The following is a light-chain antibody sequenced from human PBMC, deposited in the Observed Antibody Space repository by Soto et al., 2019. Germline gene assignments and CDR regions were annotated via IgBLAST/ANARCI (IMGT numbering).Light chain of an antibody. Sequence: QSALTQPPSASGSPGQSVTISCTGTSSDFGGYNYVSWYQQHPGKAPKLMIFEVTNRPSGVPDRFSGSKSGNTASLTVSGLQAEDEADYYCSSYGGTNNFYVFGTGTKVPVL. J-gene: IGLJ1*01. V-gene: IGLV2-8*01. CDR1: SSDFGGYNY. CDR2: EVT. CDR3: SSYGGTNNFYV.